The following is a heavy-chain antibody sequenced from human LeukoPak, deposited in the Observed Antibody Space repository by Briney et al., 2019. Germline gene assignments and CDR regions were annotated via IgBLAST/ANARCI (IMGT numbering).Heavy chain of an antibody. D-gene: IGHD2-8*01. V-gene: IGHV1-2*02. CDR2: IKPNGGGT. CDR3: ARELMGGTFDY. Sequence: ASVKVSCKAPGYAFNGYVIHFVRQAPGEGLEWMGWIKPNGGGTHYAQRFRDRVTVTRDTSISTAYMELTRLTLDDTAVIYCARELMGGTFDYWGQGTQVTVSS. J-gene: IGHJ4*02. CDR1: GYAFNGYV.